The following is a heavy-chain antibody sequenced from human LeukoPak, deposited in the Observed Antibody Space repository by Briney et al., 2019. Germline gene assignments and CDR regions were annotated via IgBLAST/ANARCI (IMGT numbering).Heavy chain of an antibody. D-gene: IGHD3-10*01. V-gene: IGHV4-59*01. J-gene: IGHJ6*02. Sequence: SETLSLTCTVSGDSISRYYWSWIRKPPGKGLEWIGYIHYSGGTNNPSLKSRLTISIDTSKNQFSLKLSSVTAADTAVYYCARNYASGNYFDFYYYNMDVWGQGTTVTVSS. CDR2: IHYSGGT. CDR3: ARNYASGNYFDFYYYNMDV. CDR1: GDSISRYY.